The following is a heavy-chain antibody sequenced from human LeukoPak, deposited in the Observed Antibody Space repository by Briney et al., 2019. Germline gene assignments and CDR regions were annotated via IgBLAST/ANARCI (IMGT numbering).Heavy chain of an antibody. V-gene: IGHV3-43*02. D-gene: IGHD1-26*01. CDR2: ISGDGGST. J-gene: IGHJ3*02. CDR1: GFTFDDYA. CDR3: AKDDPVGATDAFDI. Sequence: GGSLRLSCAASGFTFDDYAMHWVRQAPGKGLEWVSLISGDGGSTYYADSVEGRFTISRDNSKNSLYLQMNSLRTEDTALYYCAKDDPVGATDAFDIWGQGTMVTVSS.